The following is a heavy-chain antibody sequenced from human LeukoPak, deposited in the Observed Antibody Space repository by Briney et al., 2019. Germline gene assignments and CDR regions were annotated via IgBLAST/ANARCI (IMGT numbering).Heavy chain of an antibody. Sequence: GGSLRLSCAASGFTFSSHGMSWVRQAPGKGLEWVSTISGSGDNTYYADSVKGRFTISRDNAKNSVFLQMSSLRVEDTAVYYCARERGSAWPIDFDYWGQGSLVSVSS. CDR1: GFTFSSHG. CDR2: ISGSGDNT. CDR3: ARERGSAWPIDFDY. D-gene: IGHD6-19*01. J-gene: IGHJ4*02. V-gene: IGHV3-23*01.